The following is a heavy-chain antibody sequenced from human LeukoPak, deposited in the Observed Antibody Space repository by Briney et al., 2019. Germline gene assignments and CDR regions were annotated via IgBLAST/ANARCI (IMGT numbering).Heavy chain of an antibody. D-gene: IGHD1-26*01. CDR2: ISAYNGRT. J-gene: IGHJ4*02. CDR1: GYTFTSSY. V-gene: IGHV1-18*01. CDR3: ARGGTYYPCIDY. Sequence: ASVKVSCKASGYTFTSSYINWVRQAPGQRLEWMGWISAYNGRTNYAQKFQGRVTMTTDSSTSTAYMDLTSLRSDDTAVYYCARGGTYYPCIDYWGQGTVVTVSS.